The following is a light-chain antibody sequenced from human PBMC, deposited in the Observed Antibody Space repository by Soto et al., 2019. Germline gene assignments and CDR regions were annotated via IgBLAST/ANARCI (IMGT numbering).Light chain of an antibody. CDR1: QSVTNN. CDR3: QQYNNWPLT. CDR2: GAS. V-gene: IGKV3-15*01. J-gene: IGKJ4*01. Sequence: EIVMTQSPATLSVSPGERATVPCRASQSVTNNLGWYQQKPGQAPRLLIYGASTRATGIPARFSGSGYGTEFTLTISSLQSEDFAVYYCQQYNNWPLTFGGGTKV.